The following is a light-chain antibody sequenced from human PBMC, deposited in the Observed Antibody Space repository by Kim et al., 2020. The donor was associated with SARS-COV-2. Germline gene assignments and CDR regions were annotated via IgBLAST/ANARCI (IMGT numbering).Light chain of an antibody. V-gene: IGLV3-19*01. CDR3: NSRDSSGNHLV. CDR1: SLRSYY. CDR2: GKN. Sequence: SSELTQDPAVFVALGQTVRITCQGDSLRSYYASLYQHKPGQAPVLVIYGKNNRPSGIPDRFSGSSLGNTASLPITGAQAEDEADYYCNSRDSSGNHLVFGTGTKVTVL. J-gene: IGLJ1*01.